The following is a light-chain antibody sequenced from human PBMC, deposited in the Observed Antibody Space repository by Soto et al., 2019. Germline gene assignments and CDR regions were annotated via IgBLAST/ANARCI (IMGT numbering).Light chain of an antibody. CDR3: CSYGGRILVI. CDR2: AVS. Sequence: QSVLTQPASVSGSPGQSITISCTGTSSDIGGYNYVSWYRQYPGKAPRLLIYAVSNRPSGVSDRFSGSKSGNTASLTISGLQAEDEAHYYCCSYGGRILVIFGEGTKVTVL. CDR1: SSDIGGYNY. V-gene: IGLV2-14*01. J-gene: IGLJ2*01.